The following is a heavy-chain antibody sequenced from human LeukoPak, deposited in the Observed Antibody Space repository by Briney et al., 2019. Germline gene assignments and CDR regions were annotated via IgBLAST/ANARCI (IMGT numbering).Heavy chain of an antibody. Sequence: PGRSLRLSCATSGFTFSRYAMQWVRQAPGKGLEGVAVISSDGNLTFYADSVKGRFTISRDNSKNTVYLQMNSLRAEDTAVFYCAREEYDYALGALDVWGQGTTVSVSS. V-gene: IGHV3-30*04. CDR3: AREEYDYALGALDV. CDR1: GFTFSRYA. J-gene: IGHJ6*02. CDR2: ISSDGNLT. D-gene: IGHD4/OR15-4a*01.